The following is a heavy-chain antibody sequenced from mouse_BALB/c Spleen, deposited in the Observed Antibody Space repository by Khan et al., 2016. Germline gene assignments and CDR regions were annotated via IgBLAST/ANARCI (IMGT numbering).Heavy chain of an antibody. CDR2: IFPGSGST. Sequence: QVQLQQSGTELPRPGASVKLSCKASGYTFTDYYLHWVMQRTGQGLEWIGEIFPGSGSTYYNGKFKGKASLTADTSSSTAYMQLSSLTSEDSAVYFCARSYYGYFAMDYWGHGASVTVSS. CDR1: GYTFTDYY. CDR3: ARSYYGYFAMDY. V-gene: IGHV1-77*01. D-gene: IGHD1-2*01. J-gene: IGHJ4*01.